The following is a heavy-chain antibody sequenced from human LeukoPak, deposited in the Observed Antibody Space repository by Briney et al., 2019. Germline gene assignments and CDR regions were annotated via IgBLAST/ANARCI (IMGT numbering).Heavy chain of an antibody. J-gene: IGHJ3*02. V-gene: IGHV3-48*04. CDR3: ARDRDNCTNDAFDI. CDR2: ISSSSSTI. CDR1: GFTFSSYS. D-gene: IGHD1-20*01. Sequence: GGSLRLSCAASGFTFSSYSMNWVRQAPGKGLEWVSYISSSSSTIYYADSVKGRFTISRDTAKNSLYLQMSSLRAEDTAVYYCARDRDNCTNDAFDIWGQGTMVTVSS.